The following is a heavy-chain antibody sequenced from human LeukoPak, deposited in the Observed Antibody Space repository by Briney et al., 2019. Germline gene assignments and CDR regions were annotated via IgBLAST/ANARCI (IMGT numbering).Heavy chain of an antibody. J-gene: IGHJ4*02. V-gene: IGHV3-33*01. CDR3: ARGLYKNGWYYFDY. CDR2: LSYDGSNK. CDR1: GFTFSGYG. D-gene: IGHD6-19*01. Sequence: GRSLRLSCAASGFTFSGYGIHWVRQAPGKGLEWVAYLSYDGSNKFYADSVKGRFTISRDNSENTLHLQMNSLKDEDTAVYYCARGLYKNGWYYFDYWGQGTLVTVTS.